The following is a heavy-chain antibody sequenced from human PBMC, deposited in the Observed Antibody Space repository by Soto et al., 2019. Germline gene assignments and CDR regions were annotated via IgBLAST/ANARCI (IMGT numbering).Heavy chain of an antibody. V-gene: IGHV3-49*03. D-gene: IGHD1-26*01. CDR2: IRSKAYGGTT. CDR1: GFSFGDYA. CDR3: ARAPMYNASFLPIEFDS. Sequence: GGSLRLSCSASGFSFGDYAMGWFRQAPGEGLEWVGFIRSKAYGGTTEYAASVEGRFTISRDDSSRFAYLQMKTLESGDTAVYFCARAPMYNASFLPIEFDSWGPGTLVTVSS. J-gene: IGHJ4*02.